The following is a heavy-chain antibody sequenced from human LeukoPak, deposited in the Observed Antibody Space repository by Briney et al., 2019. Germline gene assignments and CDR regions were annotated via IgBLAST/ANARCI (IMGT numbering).Heavy chain of an antibody. D-gene: IGHD6-6*01. CDR3: ARETPEYD. CDR1: GFAFSDYY. V-gene: IGHV3-11*06. Sequence: TGGSLRLSCAASGFAFSDYYMSWIRQAPGKGLEWVSYISSSSSYTNYADSVKGRFTISRDNAKNSLYLQMNSLRDEDTAVYYCARETPEYDWGQGTLVTVSS. CDR2: ISSSSSYT. J-gene: IGHJ4*02.